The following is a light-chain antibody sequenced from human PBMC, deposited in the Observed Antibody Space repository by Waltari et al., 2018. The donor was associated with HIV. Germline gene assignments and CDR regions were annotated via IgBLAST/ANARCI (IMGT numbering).Light chain of an antibody. CDR1: QSVSSSY. CDR2: GAS. Sequence: TLSCRASQSVSSSYLSWYQQKPGQAPRLLVYGASSRATGIPDRFSAGGSGTDFTLTISRLEPEDFAVYYCQQYGTSYTFGQGTKLEMK. CDR3: QQYGTSYT. J-gene: IGKJ2*01. V-gene: IGKV3-20*01.